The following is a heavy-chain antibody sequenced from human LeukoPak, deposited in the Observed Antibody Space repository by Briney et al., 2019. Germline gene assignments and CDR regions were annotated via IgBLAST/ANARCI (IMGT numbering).Heavy chain of an antibody. J-gene: IGHJ6*02. CDR1: GYTFTSYG. Sequence: ASVKVSCKASGYTFTSYGISWVRQAPGQGLEWMGWISAYNGNTNYAQKLQGRVTMTTDTSTGTAYMELRSLRSDDTAVYYCARDRVWFGELLMLYYYYGMDVWGQGTTVTVSS. CDR2: ISAYNGNT. D-gene: IGHD3-10*01. V-gene: IGHV1-18*01. CDR3: ARDRVWFGELLMLYYYYGMDV.